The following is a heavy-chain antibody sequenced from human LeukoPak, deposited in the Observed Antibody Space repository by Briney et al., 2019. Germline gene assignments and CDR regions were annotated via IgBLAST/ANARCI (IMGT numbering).Heavy chain of an antibody. CDR3: ARDFSELTTIDY. CDR2: INPNSGGT. J-gene: IGHJ4*02. V-gene: IGHV1-2*02. D-gene: IGHD5-24*01. CDR1: GYTFTGCY. Sequence: ASVKVSCKASGYTFTGCYMHWVRQAPGQGLEWMGWINPNSGGTNYAQKFQGRVTMTRDTSISTIYMELSRLRSDDTAVYYCARDFSELTTIDYWGQGTLVTVSS.